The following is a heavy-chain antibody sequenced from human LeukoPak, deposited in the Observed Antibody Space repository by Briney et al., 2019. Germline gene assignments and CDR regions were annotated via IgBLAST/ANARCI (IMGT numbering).Heavy chain of an antibody. Sequence: GGSLRLSCAASGFTFSSYWMSWVRQAPGKGLEWVANIKQDGSEKYYVASVKGRFTISRDNAKNSLYLQTNSLRAEDTAVYYCARDGQWSSYYYYYMDVWGKGTTVTAYS. CDR2: IKQDGSEK. CDR1: GFTFSSYW. CDR3: ARDGQWSSYYYYYMDV. D-gene: IGHD6-19*01. J-gene: IGHJ6*03. V-gene: IGHV3-7*01.